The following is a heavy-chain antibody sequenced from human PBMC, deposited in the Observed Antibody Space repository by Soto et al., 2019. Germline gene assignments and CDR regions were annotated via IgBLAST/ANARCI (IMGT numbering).Heavy chain of an antibody. V-gene: IGHV4-31*03. J-gene: IGHJ4*02. CDR2: IYYSGST. CDR1: GGSISSGGYY. D-gene: IGHD2-2*01. CDR3: AREGHCSSTSCYEPGLDY. Sequence: PSETLSLTCTVSGGSISSGGYYWSWIRQHPGKGLEWIGYIYYSGSTYYNPSLKSRVTISVDTSKNQFSLKLSSVTAADTAVYYCAREGHCSSTSCYEPGLDYWGQGTLVNVS.